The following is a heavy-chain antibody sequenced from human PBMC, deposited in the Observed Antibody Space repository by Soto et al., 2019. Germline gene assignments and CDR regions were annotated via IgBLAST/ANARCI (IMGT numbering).Heavy chain of an antibody. CDR1: GFTFSSYG. CDR2: IWYDGSNK. V-gene: IGHV3-33*01. CDR3: AREDIVVVPAAISYYYYGMDV. J-gene: IGHJ6*02. D-gene: IGHD2-2*01. Sequence: ESGGGVVQPGRSLRLSCAASGFTFSSYGMHWVRQAPGKGLEWVAVIWYDGSNKYYADSVKGRFTISRDNSKNTLYLQMNSLRAEDTAVYYCAREDIVVVPAAISYYYYGMDVWGQGTTVTVSS.